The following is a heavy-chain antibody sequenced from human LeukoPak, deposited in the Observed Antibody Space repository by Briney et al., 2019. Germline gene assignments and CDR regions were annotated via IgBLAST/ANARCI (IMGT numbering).Heavy chain of an antibody. J-gene: IGHJ4*02. Sequence: PSETLSLTCTVSGGSVSSGNYYWSWIRQPPGKGLEWIGYIYYSGSTNYNPSLKSRVTISVDTSKNQFSLKLSSVTAADTAVYYCARWVARFDYWGQGTLVTVSS. D-gene: IGHD2-15*01. CDR2: IYYSGST. CDR3: ARWVARFDY. CDR1: GGSVSSGNYY. V-gene: IGHV4-61*01.